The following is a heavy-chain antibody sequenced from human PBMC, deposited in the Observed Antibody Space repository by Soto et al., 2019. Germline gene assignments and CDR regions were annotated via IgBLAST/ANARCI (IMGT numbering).Heavy chain of an antibody. CDR2: IYHSGST. D-gene: IGHD6-13*01. CDR3: ASHSSSWEYYYYGMDV. Sequence: PSETLSLTCAVSGGSISSSNWWSWVRQPPGKGLEWIGEIYHSGSTNYNPSLKSRVTISVDKSKNQFSLKLSSVTAADTAVYYCASHSSSWEYYYYGMDVWGQGTTVT. V-gene: IGHV4-4*02. CDR1: GGSISSSNW. J-gene: IGHJ6*02.